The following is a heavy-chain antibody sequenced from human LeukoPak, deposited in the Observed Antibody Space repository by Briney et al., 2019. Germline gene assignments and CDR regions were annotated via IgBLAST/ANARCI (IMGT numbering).Heavy chain of an antibody. V-gene: IGHV3-21*01. CDR1: GFTFSSFS. Sequence: PGGSLRLSCAASGFTFSSFSVNWVRQAPGKGLEWVSSISSSSSYIYYADSVKGRFTISRDNAKNSLYLQMNSLRAEDTAVYYCARAYRYCSSTSCYAFDYWGQGTLVTVSS. J-gene: IGHJ4*02. CDR2: ISSSSSYI. CDR3: ARAYRYCSSTSCYAFDY. D-gene: IGHD2-2*01.